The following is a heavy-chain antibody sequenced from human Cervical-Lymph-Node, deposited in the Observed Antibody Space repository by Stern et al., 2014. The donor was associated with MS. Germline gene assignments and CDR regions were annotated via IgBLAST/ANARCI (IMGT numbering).Heavy chain of an antibody. CDR1: RDSFTHSW. CDR2: IFPAASKP. V-gene: IGHV5-51*01. D-gene: IGHD5-24*01. J-gene: IGHJ4*02. CDR3: ARHHGHSPTPFDS. Sequence: EVQLVQSGSEVKKPGESLKISCKASRDSFTHSWIGWVRQMPGKGLEWMGFIFPAASKPKYSPSFKGQVPFPADSSTSTAYLQWSSLKASATAIYYCARHHGHSPTPFDSWGQGTRVTVSS.